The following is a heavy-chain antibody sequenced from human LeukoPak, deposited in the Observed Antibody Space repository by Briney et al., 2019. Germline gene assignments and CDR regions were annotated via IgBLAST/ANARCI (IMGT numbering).Heavy chain of an antibody. CDR3: ARVGSGAAAGDY. CDR1: GGSISSGSYY. J-gene: IGHJ4*02. CDR2: IYYSGST. Sequence: KTSQTLSLTCTVSGGSISSGSYYWGWIRQPPGKGLEWIGYIYYSGSTNYNPSLKSRVTISVDTSKNQFSLKLSSVTAADTAVYYCARVGSGAAAGDYWGQGTLVTVSS. D-gene: IGHD6-13*01. V-gene: IGHV4-61*01.